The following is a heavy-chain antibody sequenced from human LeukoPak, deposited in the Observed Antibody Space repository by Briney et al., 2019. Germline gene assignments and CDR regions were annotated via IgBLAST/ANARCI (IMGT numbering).Heavy chain of an antibody. CDR1: GGSITSNY. V-gene: IGHV4-59*13. CDR2: IYYSGST. J-gene: IGHJ6*03. Sequence: SETLSLTCTVSGGSITSNYWSWIRQPPGKGLEWIGYIYYSGSTNYNPSLKSRVTISIDTSKKQFSLKLSSVTAADTAVYYCARWILGYYYYYMDVWGKGTTVTVSS. CDR3: ARWILGYYYYYMDV. D-gene: IGHD5-12*01.